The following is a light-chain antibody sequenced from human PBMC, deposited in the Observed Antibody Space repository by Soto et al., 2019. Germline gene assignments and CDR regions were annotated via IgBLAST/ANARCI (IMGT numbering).Light chain of an antibody. V-gene: IGKV3-20*01. Sequence: EIVLTQSPGTLSLSPGERATLSCRASQSVSSSYLAWYQQKPGQAPRLLIRGASSRAAGLPDRFSGSGSGTAFTLTISRLEPEDFAVYYCQQYGSSPGTFGQGTKLEIK. CDR1: QSVSSSY. CDR3: QQYGSSPGT. CDR2: GAS. J-gene: IGKJ2*01.